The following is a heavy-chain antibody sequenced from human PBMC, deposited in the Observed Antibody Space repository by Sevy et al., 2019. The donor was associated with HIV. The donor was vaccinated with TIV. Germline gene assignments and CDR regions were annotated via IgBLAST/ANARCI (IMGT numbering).Heavy chain of an antibody. Sequence: SETLSLTCTVSGGSISSGDYYWSWIRQPPGKGLEWIGYIYYSGSTYYNPSLKSRVTISVDTSKNQFSLKLSSVTAADTAVYYCARVIRRWELLDYYFDYWGQGTLVTVSS. V-gene: IGHV4-30-4*01. J-gene: IGHJ4*02. CDR3: ARVIRRWELLDYYFDY. CDR1: GGSISSGDYY. D-gene: IGHD1-26*01. CDR2: IYYSGST.